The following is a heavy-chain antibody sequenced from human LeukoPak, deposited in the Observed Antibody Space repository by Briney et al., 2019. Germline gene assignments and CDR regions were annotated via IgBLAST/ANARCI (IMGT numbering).Heavy chain of an antibody. CDR2: IKQDGSEK. V-gene: IGHV3-7*05. Sequence: GGSLRLSCAASGFTFSNLWMSWVRQAPGKGLEWVANIKQDGSEKYYVDSVKGRFTISRDDSKNTLYLQMNSLRAEDTAVYYCAKDPGAVADPGGYWGQGTLVTVSS. CDR3: AKDPGAVADPGGY. D-gene: IGHD6-19*01. J-gene: IGHJ4*02. CDR1: GFTFSNLW.